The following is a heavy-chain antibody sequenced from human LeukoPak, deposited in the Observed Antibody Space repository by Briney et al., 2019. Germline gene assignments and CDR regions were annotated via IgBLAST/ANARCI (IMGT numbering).Heavy chain of an antibody. Sequence: GGSLRLSCGAGGFTFSSYSRNWLRQAPEKRLEWVSSNSSSSSYIYYADSVKGRFTISRDNAKTSLYLQMNSLRAEDRAVYYCARDYERDGYNWLSGLGSFDYWGQGTLVTVSS. CDR3: ARDYERDGYNWLSGLGSFDY. J-gene: IGHJ4*02. D-gene: IGHD5-24*01. CDR1: GFTFSSYS. V-gene: IGHV3-21*01. CDR2: NSSSSSYI.